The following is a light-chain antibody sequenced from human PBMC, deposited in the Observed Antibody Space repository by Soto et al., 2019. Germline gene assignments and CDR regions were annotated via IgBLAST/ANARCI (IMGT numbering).Light chain of an antibody. Sequence: DIQMTQSPSSLSASVGDRVSITCRASQGISDSLAWFQHKPGKPPKLLMYAASTLQSGVPSRFCGSGSGTDFILTISSLQPEDVATYYCQNYNSAPLTFGGVTRVEIK. CDR1: QGISDS. V-gene: IGKV1-27*01. J-gene: IGKJ4*01. CDR3: QNYNSAPLT. CDR2: AAS.